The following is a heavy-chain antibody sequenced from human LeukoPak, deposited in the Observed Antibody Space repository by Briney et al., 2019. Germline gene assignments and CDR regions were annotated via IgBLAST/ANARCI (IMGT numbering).Heavy chain of an antibody. V-gene: IGHV3-23*01. D-gene: IGHD5-12*01. CDR1: GFPFSSYA. CDR2: ISGSGGST. Sequence: PGGSLELSCAASGFPFSSYAMSWVRQAPGKGLEWVSAISGSGGSTYYADSVKGRFTISRDNSKNTLYLQMNSLRAEDTAVYYCAKYSGYEIDYWGQGTLVTVSS. CDR3: AKYSGYEIDY. J-gene: IGHJ4*02.